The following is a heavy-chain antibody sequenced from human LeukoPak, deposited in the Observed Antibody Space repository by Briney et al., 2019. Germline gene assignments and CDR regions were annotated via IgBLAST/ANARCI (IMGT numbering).Heavy chain of an antibody. D-gene: IGHD3-22*01. CDR2: INPNSGGT. CDR3: ARGGPYYDSSRANDLNY. J-gene: IGHJ4*02. Sequence: GASVKVSCKASGYTFTDYYMQWVRQAPGQGLEWMGWINPNSGGTHYVQRFQGWVTTTRDTSISTAYMELSRLTSDDTAVYYCARGGPYYDSSRANDLNYWGQGTLVTVSS. V-gene: IGHV1-2*04. CDR1: GYTFTDYY.